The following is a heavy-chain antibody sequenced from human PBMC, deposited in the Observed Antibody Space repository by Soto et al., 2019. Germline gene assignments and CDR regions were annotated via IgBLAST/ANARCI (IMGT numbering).Heavy chain of an antibody. D-gene: IGHD3-22*01. V-gene: IGHV4-59*01. CDR2: IYYSGST. J-gene: IGHJ3*02. Sequence: SAPLALTGTGAGCYLRSYYRSGVRLPPGKGLEWIGYIYYSGSTNYNPSLKSRVTISVDTSKNQFSLKLSSVTAADTAVYYGARTAYYYDSSVEGEFEIGCQGTMVT. CDR1: GCYLRSYY. CDR3: ARTAYYYDSSVEGEFEI.